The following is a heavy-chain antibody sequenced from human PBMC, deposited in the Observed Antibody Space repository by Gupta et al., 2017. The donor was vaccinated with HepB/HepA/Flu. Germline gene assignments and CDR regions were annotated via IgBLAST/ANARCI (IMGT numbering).Heavy chain of an antibody. CDR1: GFPFSDYA. CDR2: ISYDGTIK. D-gene: IGHD1-26*01. Sequence: QVQLLESGGGVVQPGRSLRLSCAASGFPFSDYALPWVRQAPGKGLEWVAAISYDGTIKHYADSVRGRFTISRDTSKQTLFLQLNRLRRKDTGIYYCTKDGMSSSVYYYYYMDVWGKGTAVTVSS. V-gene: IGHV3-30*18. CDR3: TKDGMSSSVYYYYYMDV. J-gene: IGHJ6*03.